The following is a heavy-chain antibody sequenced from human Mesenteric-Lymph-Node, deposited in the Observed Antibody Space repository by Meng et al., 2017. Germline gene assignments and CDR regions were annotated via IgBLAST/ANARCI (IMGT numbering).Heavy chain of an antibody. J-gene: IGHJ6*02. CDR2: ISSSSTI. CDR3: ARSSRAGSYPWFDYYYGMDV. D-gene: IGHD3-10*01. Sequence: ESLKIFFAASGFTFSDYYMNWVRQAPGEGLEWVSSISSSSTIYYADSVTGRFTISIDNAKNSLYLQMNSLRSEDTAVYYCARSSRAGSYPWFDYYYGMDVWGQGTTVTVSS. V-gene: IGHV3-69-1*02. CDR1: GFTFSDYY.